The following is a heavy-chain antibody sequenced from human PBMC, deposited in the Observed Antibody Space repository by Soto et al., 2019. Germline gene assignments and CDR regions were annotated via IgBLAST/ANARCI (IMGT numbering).Heavy chain of an antibody. CDR1: GYIFVNYG. Sequence: QVQLVQSGDEVKKPGASVKVSCKASGYIFVNYGIAWVRQAPGQGLEWMGWISPYTGNTHSATKVQGRLTMTTDTSTSTAYMDLRSLTSYDTAVYYCVMVDNYVTPTPQDVWGQGTTVTVSS. CDR2: ISPYTGNT. CDR3: VMVDNYVTPTPQDV. V-gene: IGHV1-18*01. J-gene: IGHJ6*02. D-gene: IGHD3-16*01.